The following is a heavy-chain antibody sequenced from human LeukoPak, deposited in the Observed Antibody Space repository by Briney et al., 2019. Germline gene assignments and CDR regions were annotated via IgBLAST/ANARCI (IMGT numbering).Heavy chain of an antibody. V-gene: IGHV3-23*01. J-gene: IGHJ4*02. CDR3: AKCFRYDILTGSPLRDY. CDR1: GFTFSTYA. Sequence: QSGGSLRLSCADSGFTFSTYAMSWVRQAPGKGLEWVSTFSGSGGSTYFADSVKGRFTLSRDNSKNTLYLQMNSLRAEDTAVYYCAKCFRYDILTGSPLRDYWGQGTLVTVSS. D-gene: IGHD3-9*01. CDR2: FSGSGGST.